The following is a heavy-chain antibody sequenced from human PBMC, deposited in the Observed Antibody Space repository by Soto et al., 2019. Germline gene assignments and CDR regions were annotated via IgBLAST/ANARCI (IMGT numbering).Heavy chain of an antibody. CDR2: FSGSSGNI. Sequence: EVQLVESGGGLVQPGGSLRLSCAASGFTFSTYVMSWVRQAPGKGLEWVSSFSGSSGNIYYADSVKGRFAISRDNSKNTLYLQLNSLRGEDTAVYYCASRRAHHFDYWGQGTLVTVSS. CDR3: ASRRAHHFDY. CDR1: GFTFSTYV. V-gene: IGHV3-23*04. J-gene: IGHJ4*02.